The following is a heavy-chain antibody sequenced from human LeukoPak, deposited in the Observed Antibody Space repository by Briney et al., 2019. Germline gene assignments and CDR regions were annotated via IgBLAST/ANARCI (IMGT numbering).Heavy chain of an antibody. CDR2: ISSSGSTI. Sequence: GGSLRLSCAASGFTFSSYEMNWVRQAPGKGLEWVSYISSSGSTIYYADSVKGRFTISRDNAKNSLYLQMNSVSAEDTAVYYCARDLSGYPYWGQGTLVTVSS. J-gene: IGHJ4*02. CDR3: ARDLSGYPY. V-gene: IGHV3-48*03. D-gene: IGHD3-22*01. CDR1: GFTFSSYE.